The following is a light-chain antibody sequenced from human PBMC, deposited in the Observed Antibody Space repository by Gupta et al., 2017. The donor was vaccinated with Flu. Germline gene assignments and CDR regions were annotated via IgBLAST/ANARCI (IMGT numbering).Light chain of an antibody. CDR3: QQRSDWLT. CDR2: DVS. V-gene: IGKV3-11*01. J-gene: IGKJ4*01. CDR1: QSVSNF. Sequence: EIVLTQSPATLALYPGDRATLSCRASQSVSNFLAWYQQKPGQAPRLLIYDVSKRATGTPARFSGSGSGTDFILTSSSLEPEDFAFYYGQQRSDWLTFGGGTKVEIK.